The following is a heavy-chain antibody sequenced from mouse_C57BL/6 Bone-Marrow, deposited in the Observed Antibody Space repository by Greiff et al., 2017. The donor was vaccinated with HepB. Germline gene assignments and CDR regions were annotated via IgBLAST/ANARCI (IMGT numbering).Heavy chain of an antibody. V-gene: IGHV4-1*01. D-gene: IGHD1-1*01. CDR3: ARAILLRYWYFDV. CDR1: GIDFSRYW. Sequence: EVKLQQSGGGLVQPGGSLKLSCAASGIDFSRYWMSWVRRAPGKGLEWIGEINPDSSTINYAPSLKDKFIISRDNAKNTLYLQMSKVRSEDTALYYCARAILLRYWYFDVWGTGTTVTVSS. J-gene: IGHJ1*03. CDR2: INPDSSTI.